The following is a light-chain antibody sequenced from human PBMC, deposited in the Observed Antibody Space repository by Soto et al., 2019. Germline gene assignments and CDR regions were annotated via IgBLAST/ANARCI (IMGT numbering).Light chain of an antibody. Sequence: EFVLTQSPGTLSLSPGERATLSCSASQTVRNNYLAWYQQKPGQAPRLLIYDASSRATGIPDRFSGGGSGTDFTLTFSRLEPEDFAVYYCQQFSSYPLTFGGGTKVEIK. CDR2: DAS. CDR1: QTVRNNY. V-gene: IGKV3-20*01. CDR3: QQFSSYPLT. J-gene: IGKJ4*01.